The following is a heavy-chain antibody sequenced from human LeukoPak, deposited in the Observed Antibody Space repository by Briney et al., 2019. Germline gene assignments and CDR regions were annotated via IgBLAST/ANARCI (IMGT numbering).Heavy chain of an antibody. CDR2: IDPSDSYT. D-gene: IGHD3-16*02. Sequence: GESLKISCKGSGYSFTTYWITWVRQIPGKGLEWMGRIDPSDSYTNYSPSFQGHVTISADKSISTAYLQWSSLKAPDTAMYYCARVIHLGELSLYDYWGQGTLVTVSS. CDR1: GYSFTTYW. V-gene: IGHV5-10-1*01. CDR3: ARVIHLGELSLYDY. J-gene: IGHJ4*02.